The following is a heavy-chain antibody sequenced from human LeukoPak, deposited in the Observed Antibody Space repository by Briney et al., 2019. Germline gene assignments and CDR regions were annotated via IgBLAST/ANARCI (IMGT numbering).Heavy chain of an antibody. J-gene: IGHJ4*02. CDR3: ARGQRIAVAVTGEFDY. Sequence: SVKVSCKASGGTFSSYAISWVRQAPGQGLEWMGGIILIFGTANYAQKFQGRVTITADESTSTAYMELSSLRSEDTAVYYCARGQRIAVAVTGEFDYWGQGTLVTVSS. V-gene: IGHV1-69*01. D-gene: IGHD6-19*01. CDR1: GGTFSSYA. CDR2: IILIFGTA.